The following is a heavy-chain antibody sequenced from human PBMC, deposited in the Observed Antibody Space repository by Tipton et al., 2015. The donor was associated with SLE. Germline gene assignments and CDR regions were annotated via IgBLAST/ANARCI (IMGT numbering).Heavy chain of an antibody. V-gene: IGHV1-2*06. CDR1: GYTFTVYY. J-gene: IGHJ3*02. CDR2: IYPNSGGT. CDR3: AREDDLANAFDI. D-gene: IGHD3-3*01. Sequence: QLVQSGAEVKKPGASVKVSCRASGYTFTVYYMHWVRQAPGQGLEWMGRIYPNSGGTNYAQNFQGRVTMARDTSISTAYMELSRLRSDDTAVYYCAREDDLANAFDIWGQGTMVTVSS.